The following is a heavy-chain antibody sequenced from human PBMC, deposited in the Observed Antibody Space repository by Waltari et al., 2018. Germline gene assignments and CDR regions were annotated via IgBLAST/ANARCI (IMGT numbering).Heavy chain of an antibody. J-gene: IGHJ4*02. CDR2: ISWDGGST. CDR3: AKDMGATTSPLDY. Sequence: EEQLVESGGALVQPGGSLRLSCAASKFTLTSYEMNWVRQAPGKGLEWVFLISWDGGSTYYADSVKGRFTISRDNSKNSLYLQMNSLRTEDTALYYCAKDMGATTSPLDYWGQGTLVTVSS. V-gene: IGHV3-43*01. CDR1: KFTLTSYE. D-gene: IGHD5-12*01.